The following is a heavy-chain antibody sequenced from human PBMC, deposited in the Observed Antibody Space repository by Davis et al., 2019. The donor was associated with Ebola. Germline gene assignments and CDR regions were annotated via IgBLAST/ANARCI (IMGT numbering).Heavy chain of an antibody. CDR3: AKDAAYYYDRGGYYAHHVYKGMDV. J-gene: IGHJ6*02. CDR1: GFTVSSNY. V-gene: IGHV3-30*18. D-gene: IGHD3-22*01. Sequence: GESLKISCAASGFTVSSNYMSWVRQAPGKGLEWVAAISYDGSKKGYADSVKGRFTISRENSKNTLYLQMNSLRAEETAVYYCAKDAAYYYDRGGYYAHHVYKGMDVWGQGTTVTVSS. CDR2: ISYDGSKK.